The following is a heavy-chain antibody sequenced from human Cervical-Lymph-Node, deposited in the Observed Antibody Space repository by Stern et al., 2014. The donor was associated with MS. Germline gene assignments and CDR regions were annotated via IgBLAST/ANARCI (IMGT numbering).Heavy chain of an antibody. D-gene: IGHD6-25*01. CDR2: ISWNSGSI. Sequence: EVQLVQSGGGLVKPGRSLRLSCAASGFTFDDYAMHWVRQAPGQGLEWVSGISWNSGSIGYADSVKGRFTISRDNAKNSLYLQMNSLRAEDTALYYCAKEGSSAAFDYWGQGTLVTVSS. CDR3: AKEGSSAAFDY. J-gene: IGHJ4*02. CDR1: GFTFDDYA. V-gene: IGHV3-9*01.